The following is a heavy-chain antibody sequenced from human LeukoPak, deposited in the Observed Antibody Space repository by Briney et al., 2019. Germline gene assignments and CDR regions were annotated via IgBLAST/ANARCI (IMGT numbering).Heavy chain of an antibody. Sequence: GGSLRLSCAASGFTFSSYGMHWVRQAPGKGLEWVAFIRYDGSNKYYADSVKGRFTISRDNSKNTLYLQMNSLRDEDTAVYYCAKSYGSGSYMVDWGQGTLVTVSS. J-gene: IGHJ4*02. D-gene: IGHD3-10*01. CDR1: GFTFSSYG. CDR2: IRYDGSNK. V-gene: IGHV3-30*02. CDR3: AKSYGSGSYMVD.